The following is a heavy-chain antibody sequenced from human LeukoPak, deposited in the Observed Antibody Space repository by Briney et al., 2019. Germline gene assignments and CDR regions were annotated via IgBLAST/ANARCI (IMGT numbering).Heavy chain of an antibody. D-gene: IGHD3-10*01. CDR2: INHSGST. V-gene: IGHV4-34*01. Sequence: SETLSLTCAVYGGSFSGYYWSWIRQPSGKGLEWIGEINHSGSTNYNPSLKSRVTISVDTSKNQFSLKLSSVTAADTAVYYCARMSMVRGVISDYWGQGTLVTVSS. J-gene: IGHJ4*02. CDR1: GGSFSGYY. CDR3: ARMSMVRGVISDY.